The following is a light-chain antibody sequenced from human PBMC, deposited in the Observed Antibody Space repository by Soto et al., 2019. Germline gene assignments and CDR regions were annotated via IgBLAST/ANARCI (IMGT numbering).Light chain of an antibody. CDR3: QQSYSTPLT. CDR2: DAS. J-gene: IGKJ1*01. CDR1: QTISTW. V-gene: IGKV1-5*01. Sequence: DIQLTQSPSTLSASAGDIATITFRASQTISTWMAWYQQKPGKAPKLLVYDASTLQSGVASRFSGSGSGTEFTLIISGLQPEDSATYYCQQSYSTPLTFGQGTKVDIK.